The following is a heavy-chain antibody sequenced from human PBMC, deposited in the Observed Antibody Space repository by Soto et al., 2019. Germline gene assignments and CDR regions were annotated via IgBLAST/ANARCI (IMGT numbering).Heavy chain of an antibody. CDR3: ARPVSAISVAYRASFQHYYAMDV. J-gene: IGHJ6*02. D-gene: IGHD3-16*01. V-gene: IGHV3-74*03. Sequence: GGSLRLSCVASGFTFSNYWMHWVRQVPGKGLVWVSRINTDASSTTYGDSVKGRFTISRDNAKNTLYLQMNSLKVEDTGVYYCARPVSAISVAYRASFQHYYAMDVWGRGTTVTVSS. CDR2: INTDASST. CDR1: GFTFSNYW.